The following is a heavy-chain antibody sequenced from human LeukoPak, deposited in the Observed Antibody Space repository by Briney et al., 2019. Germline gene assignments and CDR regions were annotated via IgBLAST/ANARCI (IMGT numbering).Heavy chain of an antibody. CDR3: AKDGEPLVVMVYWYFDL. CDR1: GFTYSSYG. Sequence: GGSLRLSCAASGFTYSSYGMHWVRQAPGKGLEWVAFIRYDGSNKYYADSVKGRFTISRDNSKNTLYLQMNSLRAEDTAVYYCAKDGEPLVVMVYWYFDLWGRGTLVTVSS. CDR2: IRYDGSNK. D-gene: IGHD3-22*01. J-gene: IGHJ2*01. V-gene: IGHV3-30*02.